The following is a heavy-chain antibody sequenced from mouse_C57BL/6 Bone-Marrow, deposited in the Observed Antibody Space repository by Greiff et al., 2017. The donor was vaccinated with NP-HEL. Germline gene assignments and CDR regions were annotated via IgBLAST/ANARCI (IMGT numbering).Heavy chain of an antibody. J-gene: IGHJ3*01. CDR3: ARKPYAQGAWFAY. CDR1: GYTFTSYG. V-gene: IGHV1-81*01. D-gene: IGHD6-1*01. CDR2: IYPRSGNT. Sequence: VQLQQSGAELARPGASVKLSCKASGYTFTSYGISWVKQRTGQGLEWIGEIYPRSGNTYYNEKFKGKATLTADKSSSTAYMELRSLTSEDSAVYFCARKPYAQGAWFAYWGHGTLVTVSA.